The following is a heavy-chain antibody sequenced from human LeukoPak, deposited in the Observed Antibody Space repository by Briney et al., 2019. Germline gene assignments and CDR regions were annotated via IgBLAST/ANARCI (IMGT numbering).Heavy chain of an antibody. CDR1: GFTFSDYS. CDR2: ISSSGSTI. J-gene: IGHJ4*02. Sequence: PGGSLRLSCAASGFTFSDYSMNWVRQAPGQGLEWVSSISSSGSTIYYADSVKGRFTISRDNAKNSLYLQMNSLRAEDTAVYYCAKSPSGYSSTFIDYWGQGTLVTVSS. D-gene: IGHD3-9*01. V-gene: IGHV3-21*04. CDR3: AKSPSGYSSTFIDY.